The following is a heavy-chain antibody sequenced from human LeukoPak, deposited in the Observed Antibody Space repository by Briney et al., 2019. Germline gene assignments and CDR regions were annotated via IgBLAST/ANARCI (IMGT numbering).Heavy chain of an antibody. CDR2: IGTSGDT. CDR1: GITFRSYD. CDR3: ARAGKRSAFDI. V-gene: IGHV3-13*01. Sequence: GGSLRLSCAASGITFRSYDMHWVRQATGNGLEWVSVIGTSGDTYYPGSVKGRFTISRENAKNSLYLQMNSLRAGDTAVYYCARAGKRSAFDIWGQGTMVTVSS. J-gene: IGHJ3*02.